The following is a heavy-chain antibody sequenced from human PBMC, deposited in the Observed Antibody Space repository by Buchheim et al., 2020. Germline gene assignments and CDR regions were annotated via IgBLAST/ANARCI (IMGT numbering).Heavy chain of an antibody. D-gene: IGHD4-17*01. CDR1: GYTFTSYY. Sequence: QVQLVQSGAEVKKPGASVKVSCKASGYTFTSYYMHWVRQAPGQGLEWMGIINPSGGSTSYAQKFQGRVTMTRDTSTSTVYMELSSLRSEDTAVYYCARDPPRYGDTDINYYYGMDVWGQGTT. CDR2: INPSGGST. CDR3: ARDPPRYGDTDINYYYGMDV. V-gene: IGHV1-46*01. J-gene: IGHJ6*02.